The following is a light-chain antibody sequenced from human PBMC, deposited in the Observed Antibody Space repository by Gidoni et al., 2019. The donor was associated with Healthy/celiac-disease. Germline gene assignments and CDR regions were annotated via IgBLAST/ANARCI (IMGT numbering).Light chain of an antibody. J-gene: IGKJ4*01. Sequence: EIVLTQSQATLSLSPGERATLSCRASQSVSSYLACYQQKPGQAPRLLIYDASNRSTGIPARFIGSGSGTDFTLTIRSLAPEDFAVYYCQQRSNLPLTFGGGTKVEIK. CDR3: QQRSNLPLT. CDR1: QSVSSY. V-gene: IGKV3-11*01. CDR2: DAS.